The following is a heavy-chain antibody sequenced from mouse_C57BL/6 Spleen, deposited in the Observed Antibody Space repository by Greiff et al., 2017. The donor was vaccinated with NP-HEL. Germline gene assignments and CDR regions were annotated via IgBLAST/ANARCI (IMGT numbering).Heavy chain of an antibody. D-gene: IGHD3-1*01. Sequence: EVQRVESGGGLVKPGGSLKLSCAASGFTFSSYAMSWVRQTPEKRLEWVATISDGGSYTYYPDNVKGRFTISRDNAKNNLYLQMSHLKSEDTAMYYCAREPVGGFDYWGQGTTLTVSS. J-gene: IGHJ2*01. CDR3: AREPVGGFDY. V-gene: IGHV5-4*01. CDR1: GFTFSSYA. CDR2: ISDGGSYT.